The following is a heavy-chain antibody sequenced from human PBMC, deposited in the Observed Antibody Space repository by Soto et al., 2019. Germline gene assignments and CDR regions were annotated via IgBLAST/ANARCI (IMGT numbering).Heavy chain of an antibody. D-gene: IGHD2-8*01. V-gene: IGHV3-23*01. CDR1: GFTFSGYA. CDR3: AKTKTKYYFDY. J-gene: IGHJ4*02. Sequence: PGGSLRLSCAASGFTFSGYAMSWVRQAPGKGLEWVSGISSNGGSTYYADSVKGRFTISRDNSKNTLYLHMDSLGAEDTAVYYCAKTKTKYYFDYWGQGTLVTVSS. CDR2: ISSNGGST.